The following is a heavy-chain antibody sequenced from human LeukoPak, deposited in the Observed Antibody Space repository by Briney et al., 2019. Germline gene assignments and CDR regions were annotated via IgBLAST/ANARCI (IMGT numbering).Heavy chain of an antibody. CDR2: ISYDGSNK. D-gene: IGHD3-3*01. Sequence: GRSLRLSCAASGFTFSSYGMHWVRQAPGKGLEWVAVISYDGSNKYYADSVKGRFTISRDNSKNTLYLQMNSLRVEDTAVFYCARDQYDTWSRRGNFDSWGQGTLVIVSS. J-gene: IGHJ4*02. V-gene: IGHV3-30*03. CDR3: ARDQYDTWSRRGNFDS. CDR1: GFTFSSYG.